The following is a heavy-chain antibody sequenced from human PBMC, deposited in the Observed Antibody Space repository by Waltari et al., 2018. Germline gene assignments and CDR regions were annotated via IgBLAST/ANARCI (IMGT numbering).Heavy chain of an antibody. D-gene: IGHD6-6*01. CDR1: GGSFSGYY. Sequence: QVQLQQWGAGLLKPSETLSLTCAVYGGSFSGYYWSWIRQPPGKGLEWIGEINHRGSTNYNPSLKSRVTISVDTSKNQFSLKLSSVTAADTAVYYCARSWKAATYSSSARARAFDIWGQGTMVTVSS. CDR2: INHRGST. CDR3: ARSWKAATYSSSARARAFDI. J-gene: IGHJ3*02. V-gene: IGHV4-34*01.